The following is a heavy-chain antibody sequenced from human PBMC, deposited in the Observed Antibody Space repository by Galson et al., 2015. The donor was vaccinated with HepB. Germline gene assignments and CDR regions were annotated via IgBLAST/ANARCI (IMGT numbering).Heavy chain of an antibody. CDR3: ARVGTTITWHHPFDY. D-gene: IGHD5-12*01. V-gene: IGHV4-59*13. J-gene: IGHJ4*02. CDR1: GGSISNYY. Sequence: TLSLTCTVSGGSISNYYWSWIRQPPGKGLEWIGYIYYSGSTNYNPSLKGRVTISVDTSKNQFSLKLSSVTAADTAVYYCARVGTTITWHHPFDYWGQGTLVTVSS. CDR2: IYYSGST.